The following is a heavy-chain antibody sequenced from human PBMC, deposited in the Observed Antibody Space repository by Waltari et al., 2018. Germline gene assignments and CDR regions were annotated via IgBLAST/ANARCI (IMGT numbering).Heavy chain of an antibody. J-gene: IGHJ6*03. CDR2: IYHSGST. CDR1: GYSISRGYF. Sequence: QVQLQESGPGLVKPSEPLSLTCAASGYSISRGYFWGWIRPPPEKGLEWIGSIYHSGSTYYNPSLKSRVTISVDTSKNQFSLKLSSVTAADTAVYYCARVPHSGQDYYYYMDVWGKGTTVTVSS. D-gene: IGHD6-19*01. CDR3: ARVPHSGQDYYYYMDV. V-gene: IGHV4-38-2*01.